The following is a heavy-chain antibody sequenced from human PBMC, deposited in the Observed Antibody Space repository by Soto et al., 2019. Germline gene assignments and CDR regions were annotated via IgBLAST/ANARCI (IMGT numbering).Heavy chain of an antibody. J-gene: IGHJ5*02. CDR2: IVPVLGTT. V-gene: IGHV1-69*08. CDR1: GGTLSTYT. CDR3: ARVRASDGEPNWFEP. D-gene: IGHD2-21*01. Sequence: QVQLVQSGAEVKKPGSSVRVSCKASGGTLSTYTVSWVRQAPGQGLVWMGRIVPVLGTTHYAQIFRGRVTFTADIATRTAFMELSSLTSEDTAVYYCARVRASDGEPNWFEPWGQGTLVTVSS.